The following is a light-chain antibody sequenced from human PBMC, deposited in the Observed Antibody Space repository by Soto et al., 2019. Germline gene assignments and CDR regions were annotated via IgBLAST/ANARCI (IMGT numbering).Light chain of an antibody. Sequence: IQMTQAPSSVCACVGERFRSRFQASQNIHHHLHWYQQKPGRAPKLLIYDASNLEAGVPSRFRGSGSGTDFTFTISRLQPEDIATYYCQQYEHLPTFGQGTRLAV. V-gene: IGKV1-33*01. CDR2: DAS. CDR3: QQYEHLPT. J-gene: IGKJ5*01. CDR1: QNIHHH.